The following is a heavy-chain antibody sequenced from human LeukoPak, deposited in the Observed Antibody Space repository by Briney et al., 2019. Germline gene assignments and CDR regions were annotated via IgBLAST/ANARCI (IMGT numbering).Heavy chain of an antibody. V-gene: IGHV4-39*07. CDR1: GGSISSSSYY. J-gene: IGHJ4*02. D-gene: IGHD2-15*01. CDR3: ATDCSGSSCYPAGFDY. CDR2: IYYSGST. Sequence: SETLSLTCTVSGGSISSSSYYWGWIRQPPGKGLEWIGSIYYSGSTYYNPSLKSRVTISVDTSKNQFSLKLSSVTAADTAVYYCATDCSGSSCYPAGFDYWGQGILVTVSS.